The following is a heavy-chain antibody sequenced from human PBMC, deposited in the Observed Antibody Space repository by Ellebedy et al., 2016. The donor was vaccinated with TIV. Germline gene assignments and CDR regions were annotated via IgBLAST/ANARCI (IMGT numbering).Heavy chain of an antibody. CDR2: IYYSGST. Sequence: SETLSLXXTVSGGSISSGGYYWSWIRQHPGKGLEWIGYIYYSGSTYYNPSLKSRVTISVDTSKNQFSLKLSSVTAADTAVYYCARENSPGWFNPWGQGTLVTVSS. CDR3: ARENSPGWFNP. V-gene: IGHV4-31*03. J-gene: IGHJ5*02. CDR1: GGSISSGGYY. D-gene: IGHD2-21*01.